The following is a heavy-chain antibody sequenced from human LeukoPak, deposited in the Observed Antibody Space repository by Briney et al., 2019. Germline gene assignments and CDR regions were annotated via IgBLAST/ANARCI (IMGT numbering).Heavy chain of an antibody. V-gene: IGHV3-21*06. Sequence: GGSLRLSCAASGFTFRTYNMNWVRQAPGKGLEWVSFISKTSTNIYYGGSVRGRFTISRDNAKNSIPLQMSSLRAEDTAVYYCVRGDGDLFDYWGQGTLVSVSS. CDR1: GFTFRTYN. CDR2: ISKTSTNI. J-gene: IGHJ4*02. D-gene: IGHD4-17*01. CDR3: VRGDGDLFDY.